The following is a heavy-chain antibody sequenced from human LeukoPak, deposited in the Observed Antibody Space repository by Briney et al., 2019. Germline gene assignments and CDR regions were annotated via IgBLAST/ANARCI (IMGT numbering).Heavy chain of an antibody. Sequence: GASVKVSCKASGYTFTSYGISWVRQAPGQGLEWMGWISAYNGNTNYAQKLQGRVPMTTDTSTSTAYMELSSLRSEDTAVYYCASLPYYYDSRKTLIDYWGQGTLVTVSS. V-gene: IGHV1-18*01. CDR1: GYTFTSYG. D-gene: IGHD3-22*01. J-gene: IGHJ4*02. CDR3: ASLPYYYDSRKTLIDY. CDR2: ISAYNGNT.